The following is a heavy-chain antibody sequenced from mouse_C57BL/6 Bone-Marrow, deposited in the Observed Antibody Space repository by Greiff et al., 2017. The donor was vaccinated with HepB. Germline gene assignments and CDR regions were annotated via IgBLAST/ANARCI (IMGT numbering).Heavy chain of an antibody. J-gene: IGHJ4*01. CDR2: IDPSDSYT. V-gene: IGHV1-69*01. CDR1: GYTFTSYW. CDR3: ARRGYSNYEDYAMDY. Sequence: QVQLQQPGAELVMPGASVKLSCKASGYTFTSYWMHWVKQRPGQGLEWIGEIDPSDSYTNYNQKFKGKSTLTVAKSSSTAYMQRSSLTSEDSAVYYCARRGYSNYEDYAMDYWGQGTSVTVSS. D-gene: IGHD2-5*01.